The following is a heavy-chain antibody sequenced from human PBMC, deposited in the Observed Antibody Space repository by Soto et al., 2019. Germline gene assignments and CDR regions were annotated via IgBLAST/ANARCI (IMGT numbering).Heavy chain of an antibody. CDR3: ARAQLGLYDY. D-gene: IGHD6-13*01. CDR2: INAGNGNT. Sequence: ASVKVSCKASGYTFTSYAMHWVRQAPGQRLEWMGWINAGNGNTKHSQKFQGRVTITRDTSASTAYMELSSLRSEDTAVYYCARAQLGLYDYWGQGTLVTVSS. V-gene: IGHV1-3*01. CDR1: GYTFTSYA. J-gene: IGHJ4*02.